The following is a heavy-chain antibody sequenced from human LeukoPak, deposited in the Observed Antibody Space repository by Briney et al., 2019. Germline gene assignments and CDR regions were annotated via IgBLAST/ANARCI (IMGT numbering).Heavy chain of an antibody. D-gene: IGHD3-10*01. J-gene: IGHJ6*03. CDR3: ARESSGTYYNPLGYMDV. CDR1: GGSISIYY. CDR2: IFTSGIT. V-gene: IGHV4-4*07. Sequence: SETLSLTCTVSGGSISIYYGNWIWQPAGKGLEWIGRIFTSGITNYNPSLKSRVTMSVDTSKNQFSLNLSSVTAADTAVYYCARESSGTYYNPLGYMDVWGKGTTVTVSS.